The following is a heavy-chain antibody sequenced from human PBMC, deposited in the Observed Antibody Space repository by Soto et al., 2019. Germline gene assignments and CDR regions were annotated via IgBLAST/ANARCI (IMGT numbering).Heavy chain of an antibody. CDR3: ATPPGGGGY. Sequence: EVQLVESGGGLIQPGGSLRLSCAVSGFTVSNNYMSWVRQAPGKGLEGVSVIYSGGYTAYGDSVKGRFTISRDNSKNTNNLQINSLGAPAPAVFSGATPPGGGGYWGQGTLVTVSS. V-gene: IGHV3-53*01. D-gene: IGHD3-10*01. CDR2: IYSGGYT. J-gene: IGHJ4*02. CDR1: GFTVSNNY.